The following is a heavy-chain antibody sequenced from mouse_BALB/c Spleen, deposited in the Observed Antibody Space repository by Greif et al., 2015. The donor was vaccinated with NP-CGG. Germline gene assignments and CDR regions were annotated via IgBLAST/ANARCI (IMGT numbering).Heavy chain of an antibody. V-gene: IGHV1-7*01. D-gene: IGHD1-1*02. J-gene: IGHJ3*01. CDR2: INPSAGYT. CDR3: ARDLLSRGAY. CDR1: GYTFTSYW. Sequence: QVQLKQSGAELAKPGASVKMSCKASGYTFTSYWMHWVKQRPGQGLEWIGYINPSAGYTEYNQKFKDEAALTADKSSSTAYMQLSSLTSEDSAVYYCARDLLSRGAYWGQGTLVTVSA.